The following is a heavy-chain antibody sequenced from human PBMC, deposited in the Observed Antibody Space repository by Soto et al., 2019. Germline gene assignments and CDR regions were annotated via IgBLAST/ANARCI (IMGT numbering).Heavy chain of an antibody. CDR2: INPNSGGT. V-gene: IGHV1-2*04. J-gene: IGHJ4*02. D-gene: IGHD3-10*01. Sequence: ASVNVSCKASGYTFTGYYMHWVRQAPGQGLEWMGWINPNSGGTNYAQKFQGWVTMTRDTSISTAYMELSRLRSDDTAVYYCARAPDLTPHGSGSYYFDYWGQGTLVTVSS. CDR1: GYTFTGYY. CDR3: ARAPDLTPHGSGSYYFDY.